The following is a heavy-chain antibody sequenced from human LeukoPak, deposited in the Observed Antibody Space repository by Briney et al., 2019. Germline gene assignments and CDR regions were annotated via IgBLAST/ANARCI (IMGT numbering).Heavy chain of an antibody. CDR1: GFTFSSYS. Sequence: GGSLRLSCAASGFTFSSYSMNWVRQAPGKGLEWVSSISSSSSYIYYADSVKGRFTISRDNAKNSLYLQMNSLRAEDTAVYYCASPGVFGYYDYVWGSYRFDYWGQGTLVTVSS. CDR2: ISSSSSYI. J-gene: IGHJ4*02. D-gene: IGHD3-16*02. V-gene: IGHV3-21*01. CDR3: ASPGVFGYYDYVWGSYRFDY.